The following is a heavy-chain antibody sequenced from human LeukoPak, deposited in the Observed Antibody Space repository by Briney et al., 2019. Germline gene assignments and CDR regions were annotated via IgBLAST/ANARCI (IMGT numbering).Heavy chain of an antibody. J-gene: IGHJ4*02. CDR1: GYTFTSYG. CDR3: ARDSMVRGVISPDY. Sequence: ASVKVSCKASGYTFTSYGISWVRQAPGQGLEWMGWIGAYNGNTNYAQELQGRVTMTTDASTSTAYMELRSLRSDDTAVYYCARDSMVRGVISPDYWGQGTLVTVSS. V-gene: IGHV1-18*01. D-gene: IGHD3-10*01. CDR2: IGAYNGNT.